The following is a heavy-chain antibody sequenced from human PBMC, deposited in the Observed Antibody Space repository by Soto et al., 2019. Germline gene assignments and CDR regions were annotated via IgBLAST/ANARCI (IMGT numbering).Heavy chain of an antibody. CDR2: VYYSGGA. CDR3: GRVVEGATRHTDFDS. V-gene: IGHV4-39*01. J-gene: IGHJ5*01. CDR1: GVSIHNSHSF. D-gene: IGHD2-21*01. Sequence: QVHLQESGPGLVKPSETLSLTCAVSGVSIHNSHSFWGWIRQPPGKGLEFIANVYYSGGAHYNPSFKSRVPISVATATNQVSLRMSSVTAADTAVYFCGRVVEGATRHTDFDSWGQGTLVTVSS.